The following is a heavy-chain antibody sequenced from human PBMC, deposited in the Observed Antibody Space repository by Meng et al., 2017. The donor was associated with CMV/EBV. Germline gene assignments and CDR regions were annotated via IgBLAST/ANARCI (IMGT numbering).Heavy chain of an antibody. J-gene: IGHJ4*02. CDR1: GGSITSSSYS. CDR3: ARVVPAAIFAERFDY. V-gene: IGHV4-39*01. Sequence: GGSITSSSYSWGWIRQPPGKGLEWIVNIYYSGSTYYNPSLKSRVTISVDTSKNQFSLKLTSVTAADTAVYYCARVVPAAIFAERFDYWGQGTLVTVSS. CDR2: IYYSGST. D-gene: IGHD2-2*01.